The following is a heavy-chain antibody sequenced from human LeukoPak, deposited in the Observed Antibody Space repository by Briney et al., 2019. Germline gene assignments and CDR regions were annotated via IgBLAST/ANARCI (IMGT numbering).Heavy chain of an antibody. CDR2: IYYSGST. J-gene: IGHJ4*02. V-gene: IGHV4-39*01. D-gene: IGHD3-22*01. Sequence: SETLSLTCTVSGGSISSSSYYWGWIRQPPGKGLEWIGSIYYSGSTYYNPSLKSRVTISVDASKNQFSLKLSSVTAADTAVYYCARRYNNYYDSSGYYAFDYWGQGTLVTVSS. CDR1: GGSISSSSYY. CDR3: ARRYNNYYDSSGYYAFDY.